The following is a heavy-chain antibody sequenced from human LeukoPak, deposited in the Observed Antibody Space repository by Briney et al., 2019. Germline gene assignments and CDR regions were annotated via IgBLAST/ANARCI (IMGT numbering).Heavy chain of an antibody. CDR1: GDSVSSNSGA. D-gene: IGHD3-22*01. J-gene: IGHJ4*02. CDR3: ARDTSGYHY. Sequence: SQTLSLTCAISGDSVSSNSGAWDWGRQSPSRGLEWLGRTYYRSKLYNDYAVSLTSRITINPGTSKNQFSLQLNSVTPEDTAVYYCARDTSGYHYWGQGILVTVSS. CDR2: TYYRSKLYN. V-gene: IGHV6-1*01.